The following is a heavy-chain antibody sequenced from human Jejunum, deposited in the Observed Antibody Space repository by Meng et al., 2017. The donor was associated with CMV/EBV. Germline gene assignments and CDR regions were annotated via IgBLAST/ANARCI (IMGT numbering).Heavy chain of an antibody. D-gene: IGHD4-11*01. Sequence: AVSGFTFRTYPLPCVRHAPGKGLEWLAVISADGNKKYHADSVMGRFTISRDNSKNTLSLQMNGLRGEDTAVYYCAREDDYRNYFDHWGRGTQVTVSS. V-gene: IGHV3-30-3*01. CDR2: ISADGNKK. J-gene: IGHJ4*02. CDR1: GFTFRTYP. CDR3: AREDDYRNYFDH.